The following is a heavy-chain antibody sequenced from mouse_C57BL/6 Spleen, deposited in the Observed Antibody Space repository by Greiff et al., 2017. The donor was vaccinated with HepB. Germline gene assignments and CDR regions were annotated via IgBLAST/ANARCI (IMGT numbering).Heavy chain of an antibody. CDR3: TRCDTTVVHFDY. CDR2: IDPETGGT. CDR1: GYTFTDYE. D-gene: IGHD1-1*01. V-gene: IGHV1-15*01. Sequence: VQLQQSGAELVRPGASVTLSCKASGYTFTDYEMHWVKQTPVHGLEWIGAIDPETGGTADNQKFKGKAILTADKSSSTAFMEIRSLTSEDSAVYYCTRCDTTVVHFDYWGQGTTLTVSS. J-gene: IGHJ2*01.